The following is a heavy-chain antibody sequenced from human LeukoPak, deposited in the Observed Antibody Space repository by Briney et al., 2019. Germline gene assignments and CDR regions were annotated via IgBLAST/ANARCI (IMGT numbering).Heavy chain of an antibody. Sequence: GGSLRLSCAASGFILSNYGVHWVRQAPGQGLEWVSVIHSSGSTKYADSVKGRFTISRDNSENTLYLQMNSLRAEDTAVYYCAREREDSGLALDIWGQGTMVTVSS. CDR3: AREREDSGLALDI. CDR2: IHSSGST. V-gene: IGHV3-66*01. CDR1: GFILSNYG. D-gene: IGHD6-19*01. J-gene: IGHJ3*02.